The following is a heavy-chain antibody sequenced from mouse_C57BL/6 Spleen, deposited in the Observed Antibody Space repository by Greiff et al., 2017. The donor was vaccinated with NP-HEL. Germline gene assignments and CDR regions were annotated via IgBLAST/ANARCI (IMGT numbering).Heavy chain of an antibody. CDR1: GFTFSSYG. J-gene: IGHJ4*01. Sequence: EVHLVESGGDLVKPGGSLKLSCAASGFTFSSYGMSWVRQTPDKRLEWVATISSGGSYTYYPDSVKGRFTISRDNAKNTLYLQMSSLKSEDTAMYYCARGYDGYYAMDYWGQGTSVTVSS. CDR2: ISSGGSYT. V-gene: IGHV5-6*01. D-gene: IGHD2-2*01. CDR3: ARGYDGYYAMDY.